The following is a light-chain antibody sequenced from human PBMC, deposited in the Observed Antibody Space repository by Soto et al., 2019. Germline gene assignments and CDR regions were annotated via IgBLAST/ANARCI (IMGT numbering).Light chain of an antibody. Sequence: EIVLTQSPATLSLSPGERATLSCRASQSVSSHLAWYQQVPGQAPRLLIYDASTRATGIPARFSGSGSGTDFTLTISRLEPEDFAVYYCQQYGSSGTFGQGTRLEI. J-gene: IGKJ5*01. CDR2: DAS. CDR1: QSVSSH. CDR3: QQYGSSGT. V-gene: IGKV3-20*01.